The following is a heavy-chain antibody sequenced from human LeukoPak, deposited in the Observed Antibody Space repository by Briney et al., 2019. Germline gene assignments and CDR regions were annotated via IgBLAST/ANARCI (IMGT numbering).Heavy chain of an antibody. Sequence: ASVKISCKVSGYTFTDYYMHWVQQAPGKGLEWMGLVDPEDGETIYAEKFQGRVTITADTSTDTAYIELSSLRSEDTAVYYCATNEWSNTHDAFDIWGQGTMVTVSS. CDR2: VDPEDGET. J-gene: IGHJ3*02. CDR3: ATNEWSNTHDAFDI. V-gene: IGHV1-69-2*01. D-gene: IGHD2-8*01. CDR1: GYTFTDYY.